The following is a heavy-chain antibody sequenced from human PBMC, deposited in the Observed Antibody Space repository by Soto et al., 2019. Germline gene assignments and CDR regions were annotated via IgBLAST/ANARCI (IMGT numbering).Heavy chain of an antibody. D-gene: IGHD3-3*01. Sequence: PGGSLRLSCAASGFTFSSYSMNWVRQVPGKGLEWVSSISSSSSYIYYADSVKGRFTISRDNAKNSLYLQMNSLRAEDTAVYYCARDIWTYYDFWSGYPTSHMAVWGKGTTVTVSS. J-gene: IGHJ6*03. CDR1: GFTFSSYS. CDR2: ISSSSSYI. V-gene: IGHV3-21*01. CDR3: ARDIWTYYDFWSGYPTSHMAV.